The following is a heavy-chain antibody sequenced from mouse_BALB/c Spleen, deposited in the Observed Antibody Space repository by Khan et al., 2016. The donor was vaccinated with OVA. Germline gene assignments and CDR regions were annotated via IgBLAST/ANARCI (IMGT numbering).Heavy chain of an antibody. D-gene: IGHD1-1*01. CDR3: ARGNYYGSNSWFAC. Sequence: QIQLVQSGPELKKPGETVKISCKASGYTFTNYGINWVKQAPGKGLKWMGWITTNTGEPTYAEEFKGRFAFSLETSASTAYLQLNNLKNEDTATYFCARGNYYGSNSWFACWGRGTLVTVSA. J-gene: IGHJ3*01. CDR1: GYTFTNYG. CDR2: ITTNTGEP. V-gene: IGHV9-3*02.